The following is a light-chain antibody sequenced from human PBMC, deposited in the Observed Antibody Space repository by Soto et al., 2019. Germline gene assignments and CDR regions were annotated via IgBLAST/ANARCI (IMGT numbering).Light chain of an antibody. CDR2: DVS. J-gene: IGLJ2*01. CDR3: SSYTSSGTLVL. CDR1: SSNIGGYNY. Sequence: QSALTQPASMSGSPGQSITISCTGTSSNIGGYNYVSWYQQHPGKGPKLMIYDVSNRPSGVSNRFSGSKSGNTASLTISGLQAEDEADYYCSSYTSSGTLVLFGGGTKLTVL. V-gene: IGLV2-14*01.